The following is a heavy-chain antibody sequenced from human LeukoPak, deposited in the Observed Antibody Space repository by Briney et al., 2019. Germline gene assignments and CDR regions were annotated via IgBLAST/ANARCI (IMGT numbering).Heavy chain of an antibody. V-gene: IGHV1-8*01. CDR3: ARGPSLLWFGDPTWEDYFDY. J-gene: IGHJ4*02. D-gene: IGHD3-10*01. CDR1: GYTFTSCD. Sequence: ASVKVSCKASGYTFTSCDINWVRQATGQGLEWMGWMNPNSGNTGYAQKFQGRVTMTRNTSISTAYMELSSLRSEDTAVYYCARGPSLLWFGDPTWEDYFDYWGQGTLVTVSS. CDR2: MNPNSGNT.